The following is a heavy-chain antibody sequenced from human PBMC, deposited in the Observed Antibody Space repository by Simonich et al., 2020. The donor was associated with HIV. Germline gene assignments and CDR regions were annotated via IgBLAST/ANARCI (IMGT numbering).Heavy chain of an antibody. CDR1: GGSFSGYY. D-gene: IGHD3-9*01. CDR3: AKVARYFDWYSTAFDY. J-gene: IGHJ4*02. Sequence: QVQLQQWGAGLLKPSETLSLTCAVYGGSFSGYYWSWIRQPPGKGLEWIGEINYSASTKSNPSLKSRVTISVDTSKNQFSLKLTSVTAADTAVYYCAKVARYFDWYSTAFDYWGQGTLVTVSS. CDR2: INYSAST. V-gene: IGHV4-34*02.